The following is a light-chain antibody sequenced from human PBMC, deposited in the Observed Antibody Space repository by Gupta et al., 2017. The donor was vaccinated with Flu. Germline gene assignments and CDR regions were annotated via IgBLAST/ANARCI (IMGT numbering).Light chain of an antibody. CDR2: AAS. V-gene: IGKV1-39*01. CDR3: QLNDNNLLIT. Sequence: SSLSASVGDRVTITCRASQSIRSSLNWYTQKPGKAPKLLIYAASSLQSGVPSRFSGSGYGTDFTLSISSRQPEDFAAYYCQLNDNNLLITFGHGTKVDIK. CDR1: QSIRSS. J-gene: IGKJ3*01.